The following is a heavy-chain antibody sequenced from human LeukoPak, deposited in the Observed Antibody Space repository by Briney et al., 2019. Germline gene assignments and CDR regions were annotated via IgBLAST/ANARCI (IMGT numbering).Heavy chain of an antibody. D-gene: IGHD6-19*01. J-gene: IGHJ3*02. CDR1: GFTFDEYA. CDR2: ISWNSGSI. CDR3: AAQGEQWLARAFDI. V-gene: IGHV3-9*01. Sequence: GGSLRLSCAASGFTFDEYAMDWVRQAPGKCLGWVSGISWNSGSIGYADSVKGRFTISRDNDKNSLYLQMNSLSAEDTDLSYCAAQGEQWLARAFDIWGQGTMVTVSS.